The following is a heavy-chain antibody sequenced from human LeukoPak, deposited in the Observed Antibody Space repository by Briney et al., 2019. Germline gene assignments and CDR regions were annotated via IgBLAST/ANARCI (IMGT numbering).Heavy chain of an antibody. CDR2: IYYSGGT. D-gene: IGHD6-19*01. CDR1: GGSIRSSSYY. CDR3: ARQVVAVAGTGYFDY. J-gene: IGHJ4*02. V-gene: IGHV4-39*01. Sequence: SETLSLTCTVSGGSIRSSSYYWGWIRQPPGKGLEWTGSIYYSGGTYYNASLKSRGTISVDTSKNQFSLKLNSVTAADTAVYFCARQVVAVAGTGYFDYWGQGTLVTVSS.